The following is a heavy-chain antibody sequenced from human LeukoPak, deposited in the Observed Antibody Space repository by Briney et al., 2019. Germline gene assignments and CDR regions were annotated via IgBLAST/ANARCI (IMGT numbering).Heavy chain of an antibody. D-gene: IGHD3-10*01. CDR3: ARDTSVRRVPPKGFDP. CDR2: IYYSGST. CDR1: GGSISSYY. Sequence: SETLSLTCTVSGGSISSYYWSWIRQPPGKGLEWIGYIYYSGSTNYNPSLKSRVTISVDTSKNQFSLKLSSVTAADTAVYYCARDTSVRRVPPKGFDPWGQGTPVTVSS. V-gene: IGHV4-59*01. J-gene: IGHJ5*02.